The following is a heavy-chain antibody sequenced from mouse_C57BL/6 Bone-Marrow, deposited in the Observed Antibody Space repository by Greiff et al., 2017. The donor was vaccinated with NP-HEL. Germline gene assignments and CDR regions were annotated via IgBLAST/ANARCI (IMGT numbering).Heavy chain of an antibody. CDR2: INPDSSTI. D-gene: IGHD1-1*01. J-gene: IGHJ1*03. CDR3: AGPSTTGHWYFDG. Sequence: EVQLVESGGGLVQPGGSLKLSCAASGIAFSSYWMSWVRRAPGKGLEWIGEINPDSSTINYAPSLKDKFILSRDNAKNTLYLQLSKVRAEDTAHDYGAGPSTTGHWYFDGWGTGTTVTVAS. V-gene: IGHV4-1*01. CDR1: GIAFSSYW.